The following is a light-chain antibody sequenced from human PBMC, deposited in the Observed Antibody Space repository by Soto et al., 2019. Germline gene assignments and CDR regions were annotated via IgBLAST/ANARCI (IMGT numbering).Light chain of an antibody. CDR1: QSFSSGY. CDR2: DAS. CDR3: QVRTNWSIA. V-gene: IGKV3-11*01. J-gene: IGKJ5*01. Sequence: EIVLTPSPSTVALSPGTRSTLSCRSSQSFSSGYLAWYQQKPGQAPRLLIYDASNRATGIPARFSGTGSGTDFTLTINNLEPEDFAVYYCQVRTNWSIAFGRGTRLEFK.